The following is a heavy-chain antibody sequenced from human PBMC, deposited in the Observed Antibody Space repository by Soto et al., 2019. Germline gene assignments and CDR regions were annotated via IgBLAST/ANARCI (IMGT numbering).Heavy chain of an antibody. CDR3: ASRGSAGIHFDS. CDR2: VNQDGSGG. D-gene: IGHD3-10*01. CDR1: GFTFSSYW. V-gene: IGHV3-7*05. Sequence: EVQLVESGGGLVQPGGSLRLSCLASGFTFSSYWMSWVRQAPGKGLEWVGSVNQDGSGGYYVDSLKGRFTISRDNAKNSLFLQMNNLRAEDTAVYFCASRGSAGIHFDSWGQGSLVTVSS. J-gene: IGHJ4*02.